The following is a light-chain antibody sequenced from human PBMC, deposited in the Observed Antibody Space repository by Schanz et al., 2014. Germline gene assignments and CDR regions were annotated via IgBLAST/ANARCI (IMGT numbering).Light chain of an antibody. CDR3: CGYRDNYIGV. CDR2: EVN. Sequence: QSALTQPPSASGSPGQSVTISCTGTSSDVGGYNYVSWYQHPPGKVPKVLIFEVNRRPAGVPDRFSGSKSGNTASLTISGLQDEDEGDYYCCGYRDNYIGVFGGGTKVTVL. CDR1: SSDVGGYNY. V-gene: IGLV2-8*01. J-gene: IGLJ3*02.